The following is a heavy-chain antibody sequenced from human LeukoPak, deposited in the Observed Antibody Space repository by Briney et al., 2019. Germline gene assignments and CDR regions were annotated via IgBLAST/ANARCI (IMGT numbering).Heavy chain of an antibody. J-gene: IGHJ4*02. Sequence: GGSLRLSCAASGFDFSHYWMSWVRQAPGKGLEWLANIRQDGSDNYYADSVKGRFTISRDNAKNSLYLQMNSLRDEDTAVYYCARESSGVLGFDYWGQGTLVTVSS. CDR3: ARESSGVLGFDY. V-gene: IGHV3-7*01. D-gene: IGHD3-10*01. CDR2: IRQDGSDN. CDR1: GFDFSHYW.